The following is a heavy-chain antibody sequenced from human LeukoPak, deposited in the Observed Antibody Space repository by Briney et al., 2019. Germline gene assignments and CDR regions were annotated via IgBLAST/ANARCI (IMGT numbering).Heavy chain of an antibody. J-gene: IGHJ4*02. CDR3: ARVAWFGDFLYYFDY. V-gene: IGHV1-69*06. CDR2: IIPIFGTT. D-gene: IGHD3-10*01. Sequence: SVKVSCKASGGTFSSYAISWVRQAPGQGLEWMGGIIPIFGTTNYAQKFQDRVTITADISTSTAYMELSSLRSEDAAVYYCARVAWFGDFLYYFDYWGQGTLVTVSS. CDR1: GGTFSSYA.